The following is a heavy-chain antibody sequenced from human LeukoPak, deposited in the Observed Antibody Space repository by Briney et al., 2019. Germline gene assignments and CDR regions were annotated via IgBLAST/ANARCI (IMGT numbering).Heavy chain of an antibody. J-gene: IGHJ3*02. CDR3: ARNSDSSGYYPHDAFDI. CDR2: ISAYNGNT. CDR1: GYTFTSYG. V-gene: IGHV1-18*01. D-gene: IGHD3-22*01. Sequence: ASVKVSCKASGYTFTSYGVSWVRQAPGQGLEWMGWISAYNGNTNYAQKLQGRVTVTTATSTNTAYMELRSLRSDDTAVYYCARNSDSSGYYPHDAFDIWGQGTMVTVSS.